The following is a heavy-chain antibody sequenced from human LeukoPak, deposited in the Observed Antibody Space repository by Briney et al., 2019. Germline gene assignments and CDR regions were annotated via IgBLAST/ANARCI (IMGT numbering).Heavy chain of an antibody. V-gene: IGHV1-69-2*01. CDR1: GYTFTDYY. Sequence: ATVKISCKVSGYTFTDYYMHWVQQAPGKGLEWMGLVDPEDGETIYAEKFQGRVTITADTSTDTAYMELSRLRSEDTAVYYCATDPRGIAAAALRYWGQGTLVTVSS. CDR2: VDPEDGET. D-gene: IGHD6-13*01. CDR3: ATDPRGIAAAALRY. J-gene: IGHJ4*02.